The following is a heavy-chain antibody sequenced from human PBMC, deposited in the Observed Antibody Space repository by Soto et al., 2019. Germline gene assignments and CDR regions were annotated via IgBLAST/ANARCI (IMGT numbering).Heavy chain of an antibody. J-gene: IGHJ4*02. D-gene: IGHD6-19*01. CDR3: ARVKEAVAAPDY. Sequence: SETLSLTCTVSGGSISSYYWSWIRQPPGKGLEWIGYIYYSGSTNYNPSLKSRVTISVDTSKNQFSLKLSSVTAADTAVYYCARVKEAVAAPDYWGQGTLVTVSS. V-gene: IGHV4-59*01. CDR2: IYYSGST. CDR1: GGSISSYY.